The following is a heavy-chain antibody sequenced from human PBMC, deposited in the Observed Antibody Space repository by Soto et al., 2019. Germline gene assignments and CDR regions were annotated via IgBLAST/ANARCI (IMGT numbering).Heavy chain of an antibody. Sequence: QVQLVESGGGVVQPGRSLRLSCAASGFTFSSHGMHWVRQAPGKGLEWVAVIWYDGSNKYYADSEKGRFTISRDDSKNMVYLQMNSLRAEDTAVYYCVRDGWYSIQAPYWGQGTLVTVSS. CDR1: GFTFSSHG. D-gene: IGHD6-19*01. CDR3: VRDGWYSIQAPY. CDR2: IWYDGSNK. J-gene: IGHJ4*02. V-gene: IGHV3-33*01.